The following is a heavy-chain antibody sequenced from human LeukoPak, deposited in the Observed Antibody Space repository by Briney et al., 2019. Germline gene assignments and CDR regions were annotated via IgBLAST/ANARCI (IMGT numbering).Heavy chain of an antibody. CDR2: IYYSGST. CDR3: ARSRDFGVLFDY. D-gene: IGHD3-3*01. J-gene: IGHJ4*02. Sequence: SETLSLTCTVSGGSISSGDYYWSWIGQPPGKGLEWIGYIYYSGSTYYNPSLKSRVTISVDTSKNQFSLKLSSVTAADTAVYYCARSRDFGVLFDYWGQGTLVTVSS. CDR1: GGSISSGDYY. V-gene: IGHV4-30-4*01.